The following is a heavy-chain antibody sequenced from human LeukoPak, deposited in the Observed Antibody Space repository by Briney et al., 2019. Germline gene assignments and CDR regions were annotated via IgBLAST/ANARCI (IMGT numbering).Heavy chain of an antibody. CDR2: VKQDGSEN. CDR3: ARDAGGFGELVY. J-gene: IGHJ4*02. D-gene: IGHD3-10*01. V-gene: IGHV3-7*01. CDR1: GFTFSTYY. Sequence: GGSLRLSCAASGFTFSTYYMTWVRQAPGKGLEWVAGVKQDGSENYYVDSVKGRFTISRDNAKNSLYLQMNSLRAEDTALYYCARDAGGFGELVYWGQGTLVTVSS.